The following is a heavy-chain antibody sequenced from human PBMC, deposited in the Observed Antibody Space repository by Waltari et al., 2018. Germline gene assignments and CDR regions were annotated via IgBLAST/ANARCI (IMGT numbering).Heavy chain of an antibody. D-gene: IGHD3-10*01. J-gene: IGHJ3*02. CDR2: IYYSGST. V-gene: IGHV4-59*01. Sequence: QVQLQESGPGLVKPSETLSLTCTVSGGSISSYYWSWIRQPPGKGLEWIGYIYYSGSTNYNPSLKSRVTISVDTSKNQFSLKLSSVTAADTAVYYCARAPPSGGAFDIWGQGTMVTVSS. CDR3: ARAPPSGGAFDI. CDR1: GGSISSYY.